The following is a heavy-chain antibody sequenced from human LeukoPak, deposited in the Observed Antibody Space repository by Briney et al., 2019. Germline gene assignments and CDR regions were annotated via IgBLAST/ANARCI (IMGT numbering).Heavy chain of an antibody. J-gene: IGHJ6*02. V-gene: IGHV3-9*01. CDR2: ISWNSGSI. CDR3: AKEDTSDGDYIYYYGMDV. D-gene: IGHD4-17*01. CDR1: GFTFDDYA. Sequence: GGSLRLSCAASGFTFDDYAMHWVRQAPGKGQEWVSGISWNSGSIGYADSVKGRFTISRDNAKNSLYLRMNSLRAEDTALYYCAKEDTSDGDYIYYYGMDVWGQGTTVTVSS.